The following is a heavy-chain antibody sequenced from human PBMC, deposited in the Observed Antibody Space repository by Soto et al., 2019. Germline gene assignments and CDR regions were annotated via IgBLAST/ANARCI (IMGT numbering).Heavy chain of an antibody. D-gene: IGHD6-6*01. Sequence: SETLSLTCTVSGGSISSGGYYWSWIRQHPGKGLEWIGYIYYSGSTYYNPSLKSRVTISVDTSKNQFPLKLSSVTAADTAVYYCARVRAARPVDYWGQGTLVTVSS. J-gene: IGHJ4*02. CDR3: ARVRAARPVDY. CDR1: GGSISSGGYY. CDR2: IYYSGST. V-gene: IGHV4-31*03.